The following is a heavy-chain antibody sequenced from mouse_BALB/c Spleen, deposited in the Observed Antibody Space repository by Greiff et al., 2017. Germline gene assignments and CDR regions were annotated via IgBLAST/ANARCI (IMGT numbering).Heavy chain of an antibody. D-gene: IGHD2-1*01. V-gene: IGHV1-82*01. Sequence: QVQLQQSGPELVKPGASVKISCKASGYAFSSSWMNWVKQRPGQGLEWIGRIYPGDGDTNYNGKFKGKATLTADKSSSTAYMQLSSLTSVDSAVYFCARSGGKGAMDYWGQGTSVTVSS. CDR2: IYPGDGDT. CDR3: ARSGGKGAMDY. J-gene: IGHJ4*01. CDR1: GYAFSSSW.